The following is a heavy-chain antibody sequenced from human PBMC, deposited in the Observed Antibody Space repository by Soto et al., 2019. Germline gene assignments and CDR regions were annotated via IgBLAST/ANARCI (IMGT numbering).Heavy chain of an antibody. J-gene: IGHJ4*02. D-gene: IGHD3-10*01. CDR2: VIPIMGTA. CDR3: AREGVDVGATSAFDY. Sequence: QVQLVQSGAEVKTPGSSVKVSCKASGGNFHNYAISWVRQAPGQGLEWMGGVIPIMGTADYAHKFQVRLAISADESTGTNFMALSSLRSEDPALYDWAREGVDVGATSAFDYWGQGTLVSVSS. V-gene: IGHV1-69*01. CDR1: GGNFHNYA.